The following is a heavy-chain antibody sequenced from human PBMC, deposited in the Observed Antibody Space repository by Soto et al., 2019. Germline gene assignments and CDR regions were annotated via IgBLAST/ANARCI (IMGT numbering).Heavy chain of an antibody. J-gene: IGHJ3*02. Sequence: GESLKISCKGSGYSFTSYWIGWVRQMPGKGLEWMGIIYPGDSDTRYSPSFQGQVTISADKSISTAYLQWSSLKASDTAMYYCARRNDFWGGYYSVDAFDIWGQGTMVTVSS. CDR2: IYPGDSDT. V-gene: IGHV5-51*01. D-gene: IGHD3-3*01. CDR3: ARRNDFWGGYYSVDAFDI. CDR1: GYSFTSYW.